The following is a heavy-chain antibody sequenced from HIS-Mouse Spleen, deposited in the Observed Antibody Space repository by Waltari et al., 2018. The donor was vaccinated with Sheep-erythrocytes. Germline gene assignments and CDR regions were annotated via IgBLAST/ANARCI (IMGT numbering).Heavy chain of an antibody. Sequence: EVQLVESGGGLVQPGGSLRLSCAASGFTVSSNYMSWVRQAPGKGLEWVSGIYSGGSTYYADSVKGRFTISRDNSKNTLYLQMNSLRAEDTAVYYCARDSNWNYAFDIWGQGTMVTVSS. V-gene: IGHV3-66*01. CDR2: IYSGGST. CDR1: GFTVSSNY. J-gene: IGHJ3*02. D-gene: IGHD1-7*01. CDR3: ARDSNWNYAFDI.